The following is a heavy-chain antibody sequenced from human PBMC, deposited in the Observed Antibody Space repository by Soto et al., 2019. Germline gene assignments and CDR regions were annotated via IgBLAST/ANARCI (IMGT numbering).Heavy chain of an antibody. Sequence: SETLSLTCTVSGYSVNYGYYWGWIRQAPGKGLEWMGSIFHTVNTYYNPSLESRLNMSVDTSKNQFSLNLRSVTVADTGVYYCAKALGMGVTVPVVVLDGLEVWGRGTKVTVSS. J-gene: IGHJ3*01. CDR2: IFHTVNT. V-gene: IGHV4-38-2*02. D-gene: IGHD2-15*01. CDR1: GYSVNYGYY. CDR3: AKALGMGVTVPVVVLDGLEV.